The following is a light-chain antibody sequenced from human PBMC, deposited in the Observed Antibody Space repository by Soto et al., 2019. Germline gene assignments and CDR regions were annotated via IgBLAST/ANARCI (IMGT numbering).Light chain of an antibody. Sequence: DIQMSQYPSTLSAAVGNRVRSTLRASQSISSCLAWYLQKPGKAPKLLIYYASSLESGVPARFSGRGSGTEFTLNISSVQAEDVAIYYCMQDNPSLTFGHGTKVDIK. J-gene: IGKJ1*01. V-gene: IGKV1-5*01. CDR3: MQDNPSLT. CDR1: QSISSC. CDR2: YAS.